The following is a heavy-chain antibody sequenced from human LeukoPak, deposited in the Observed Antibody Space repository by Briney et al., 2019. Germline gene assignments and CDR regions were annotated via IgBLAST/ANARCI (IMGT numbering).Heavy chain of an antibody. D-gene: IGHD2-15*01. CDR3: ARVRVVAATFDY. CDR2: IYTSGST. Sequence: SETLSLTCTVSGGSFSSDNYYWSWIRQPAGKGLEWIGRIYTSGSTYYNPSLKSRVTISVDRSKNQFSLKLSSVTAADTAVYYCARVRVVAATFDYWGQGILVTVSS. V-gene: IGHV4-61*02. J-gene: IGHJ4*02. CDR1: GGSFSSDNYY.